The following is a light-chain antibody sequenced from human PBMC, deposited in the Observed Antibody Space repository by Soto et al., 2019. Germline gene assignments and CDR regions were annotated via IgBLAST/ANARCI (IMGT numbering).Light chain of an antibody. CDR3: QQNDSYSAT. CDR1: QSISSW. J-gene: IGKJ1*01. Sequence: DIQMTQSPSTLSASLGDRVTITCRASQSISSWVAWYQQKPGKAPKLLIYKASTLESGVSSRFTGSGSGTEFTLTINSLQPDDFATYYCQQNDSYSATFGQGTKV. V-gene: IGKV1-5*03. CDR2: KAS.